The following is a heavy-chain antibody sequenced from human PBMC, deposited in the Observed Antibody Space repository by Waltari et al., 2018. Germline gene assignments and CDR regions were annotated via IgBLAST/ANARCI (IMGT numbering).Heavy chain of an antibody. J-gene: IGHJ6*02. CDR2: IIPIFGTA. CDR3: ARDLHPGDIEADYYYGMDV. Sequence: QVQLVQSGAEVKKPGSSVKVSCKASGGTFSSYAISWVRQAPGQGLEWMGGIIPIFGTANYEQKFQGRVTITADESTSTAYMELSSLRSEDTAVYYCARDLHPGDIEADYYYGMDVWGQGTTVTVSS. CDR1: GGTFSSYA. V-gene: IGHV1-69*01. D-gene: IGHD6-13*01.